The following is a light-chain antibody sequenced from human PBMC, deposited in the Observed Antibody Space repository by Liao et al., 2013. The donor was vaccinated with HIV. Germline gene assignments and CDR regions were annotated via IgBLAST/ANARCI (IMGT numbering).Light chain of an antibody. CDR2: EDT. CDR3: QAWDSNSDVV. Sequence: YDLTQPPSVSVSPGQTATVTCSGGTLGDKYISWYQQRPGQSPVLVIYEDTKRPSGIPERFSGSNSGNTATLTISGTQPMDEADYFCQAWDSNSDVVFGGGTKLTVL. J-gene: IGLJ2*01. CDR1: TLGDKY. V-gene: IGLV3-1*01.